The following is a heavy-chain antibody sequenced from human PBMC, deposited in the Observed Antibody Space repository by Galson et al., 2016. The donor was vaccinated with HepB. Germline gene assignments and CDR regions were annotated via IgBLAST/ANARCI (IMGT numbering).Heavy chain of an antibody. D-gene: IGHD1-20*01. CDR1: GFTFSNYN. CDR2: ISSRKTYI. J-gene: IGHJ5*01. V-gene: IGHV3-21*01. CDR3: ARAVINGTTGWFDS. Sequence: SLRLSCAASGFTFSNYNMNWVRQAPGKGLEWVSSISSRKTYIYYADSVKGRFTISRDNAKKSLYLQMNSLRGEDTAVYYCARAVINGTTGWFDSWGQGTLVTVSS.